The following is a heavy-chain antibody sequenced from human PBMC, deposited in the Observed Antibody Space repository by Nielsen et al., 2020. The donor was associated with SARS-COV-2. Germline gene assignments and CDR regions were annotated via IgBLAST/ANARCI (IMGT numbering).Heavy chain of an antibody. CDR1: GFTFDDYG. CDR3: ARDLVLRYFDWLTARAGYYYGMDV. Sequence: GGSLRLSCAASGFTFDDYGMSWVRQAPGKGLEWVSGINWNGGSTGYADSVKGRFTTSRDNAKNSLYLQMNSLRAEDTAVYYCARDLVLRYFDWLTARAGYYYGMDVWGQGTTVTVSS. CDR2: INWNGGST. D-gene: IGHD3-9*01. V-gene: IGHV3-20*04. J-gene: IGHJ6*02.